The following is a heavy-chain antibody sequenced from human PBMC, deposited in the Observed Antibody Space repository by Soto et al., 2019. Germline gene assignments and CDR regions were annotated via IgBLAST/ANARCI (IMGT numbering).Heavy chain of an antibody. CDR3: AKGGGYTSGTNDAFDF. CDR2: ISDDGKNK. J-gene: IGHJ3*01. D-gene: IGHD5-18*01. Sequence: QVQLVQSGGGMVQAGRSLRLSCAASGFTFRTYGMHWVRQAPGKGLEWVAVISDDGKNKYNLASAEGRFTISRDNSKNMLFLQMYGLRTEDTAVYYCAKGGGYTSGTNDAFDFLGPGTMVTVSS. V-gene: IGHV3-30*18. CDR1: GFTFRTYG.